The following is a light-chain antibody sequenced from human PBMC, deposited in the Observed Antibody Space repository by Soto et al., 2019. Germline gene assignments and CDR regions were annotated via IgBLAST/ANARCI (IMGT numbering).Light chain of an antibody. Sequence: EVVMTQSTATLSVSPGEGATLSCRASQSVSNHLAWYQQRPGQAPRVLIYGASTRATGIPARFSGSGSGTQFTLTISSLQSEDFALYYCQHYFNWPRTFGQGTKVEIK. CDR2: GAS. CDR1: QSVSNH. J-gene: IGKJ1*01. V-gene: IGKV3-15*01. CDR3: QHYFNWPRT.